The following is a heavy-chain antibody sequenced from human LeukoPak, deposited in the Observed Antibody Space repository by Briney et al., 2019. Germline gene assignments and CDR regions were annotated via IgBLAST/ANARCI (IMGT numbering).Heavy chain of an antibody. V-gene: IGHV3-48*01. Sequence: PGGSRRLSCAASGFTFSSYSMNWVRQAPGKGLEWISYTGSSGSAIYYADSAKGRFTVSRDNAKNSLFLQMNSLRAEDTAVYYCANYRQSITAAGNSREFADYWGQGTLVTVSS. D-gene: IGHD6-13*01. CDR3: ANYRQSITAAGNSREFADY. CDR2: TGSSGSAI. J-gene: IGHJ4*02. CDR1: GFTFSSYS.